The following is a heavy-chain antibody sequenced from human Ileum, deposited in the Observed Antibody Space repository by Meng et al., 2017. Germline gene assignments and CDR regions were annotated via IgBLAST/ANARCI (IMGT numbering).Heavy chain of an antibody. J-gene: IGHJ4*02. V-gene: IGHV4-30-4*01. CDR2: IFYTGAT. CDR1: GGAITSGDYY. Sequence: QVQLQEAGPGRVKPSQTRSLKGTVSGGAITSGDYYWSWIRQPPGKGLEWIGYIFYTGATYSNPSLKSRVTVSLDTSKSQFSLKLSSVTAADTAIYYCVSERRRSYFFDYWGQGTLVTVSS. CDR3: VSERRRSYFFDY.